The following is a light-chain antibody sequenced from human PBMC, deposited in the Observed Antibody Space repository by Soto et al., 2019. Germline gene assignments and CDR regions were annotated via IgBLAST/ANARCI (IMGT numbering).Light chain of an antibody. CDR2: DTD. CDR3: QHYVTWPLT. J-gene: IGKJ4*01. CDR1: RGIGST. V-gene: IGKV3-15*01. Sequence: EVVMTQSPATLSVSPGERATLSCRASRGIGSTLAWYQQKPGQTPRLLIYDTDTWATGVPARFIGSASGTEFTLTITSLQSEDFAIYYCQHYVTWPLTFGGGTRVENK.